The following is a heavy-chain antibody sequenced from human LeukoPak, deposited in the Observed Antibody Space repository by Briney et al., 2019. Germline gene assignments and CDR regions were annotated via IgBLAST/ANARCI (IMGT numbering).Heavy chain of an antibody. CDR1: GYTFTRYY. CDR2: INPNSGGT. CDR3: ARAYYDFWSGYSSIFWFDP. Sequence: APVKVSCKASGYTFTRYYMHWVRQAPGQGLEWMGWINPNSGGTNYAQKFQGRVTMTRDTSISTAYMELSRLRSDDTVVYYCARAYYDFWSGYSSIFWFDPWGQGTPVTVSS. J-gene: IGHJ5*02. D-gene: IGHD3-3*01. V-gene: IGHV1-2*02.